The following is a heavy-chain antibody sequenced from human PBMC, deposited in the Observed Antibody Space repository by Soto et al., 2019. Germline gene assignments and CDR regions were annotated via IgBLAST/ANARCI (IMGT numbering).Heavy chain of an antibody. CDR2: LDPGGSNP. Sequence: PGESLQISCQGSGNSFADYGITWVRQMPGKGLEWMGRLDPGGSNPTYSPSFQGHVSMSIDRSVTTAYLQWTSLAAPDTGVYYCARHLPHALGTKTGFDVWGHGTSVNVSS. CDR3: ARHLPHALGTKTGFDV. D-gene: IGHD3-3*02. V-gene: IGHV5-10-1*01. J-gene: IGHJ6*02. CDR1: GNSFADYG.